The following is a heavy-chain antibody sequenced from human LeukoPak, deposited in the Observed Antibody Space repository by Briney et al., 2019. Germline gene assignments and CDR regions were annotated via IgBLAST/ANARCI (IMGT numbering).Heavy chain of an antibody. J-gene: IGHJ4*02. CDR1: GFTFSSYS. Sequence: GGSLRLSCAASGFTFSSYSMNWVRQAPGKGLEWVAVIWYDGSNKYCADSVKGRFTISRDNSKNTLYLQMNSLRAEDTAVYYCARGIAGTTLGYWGQGTLVTVSS. V-gene: IGHV3-33*08. CDR2: IWYDGSNK. D-gene: IGHD1-1*01. CDR3: ARGIAGTTLGY.